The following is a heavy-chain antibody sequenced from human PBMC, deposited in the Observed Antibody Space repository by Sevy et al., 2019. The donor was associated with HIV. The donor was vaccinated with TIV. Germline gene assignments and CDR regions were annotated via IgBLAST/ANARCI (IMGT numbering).Heavy chain of an antibody. D-gene: IGHD3-3*01. CDR1: GFTFRTYS. CDR2: ISDDSRYI. Sequence: GGSLRLSCAASGFTFRTYSMNWVRQAPGKGLEWLSSISDDSRYIYYSDSVKGRFTISRANAKNFLYLQMNNLRVEDTAIYYFARYIRVFGVVYGIDYWGQGNLVTVSS. V-gene: IGHV3-21*04. J-gene: IGHJ4*02. CDR3: ARYIRVFGVVYGIDY.